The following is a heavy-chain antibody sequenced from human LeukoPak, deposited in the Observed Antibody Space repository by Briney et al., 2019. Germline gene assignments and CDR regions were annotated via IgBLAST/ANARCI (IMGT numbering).Heavy chain of an antibody. D-gene: IGHD2-15*01. CDR2: IIPIFGTA. CDR3: ARDRSGSNRWFDP. Sequence: ASVKVSCKASGYTFTSYDINWVRQAPGQGLEWMGGIIPIFGTANYAQKFQGRVTITTDESTSTAYMELSSLRSEDTAVYYCARDRSGSNRWFDPCGQGTVVTVSS. V-gene: IGHV1-69*05. J-gene: IGHJ5*02. CDR1: GYTFTSYD.